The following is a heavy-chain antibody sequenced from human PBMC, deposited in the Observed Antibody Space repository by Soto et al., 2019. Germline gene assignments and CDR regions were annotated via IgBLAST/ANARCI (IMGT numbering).Heavy chain of an antibody. CDR2: IYATGTT. D-gene: IGHD1-1*01. CDR3: VRDGTKTLRDWFDP. CDR1: GASISGFY. J-gene: IGHJ5*02. V-gene: IGHV4-4*07. Sequence: SETLSLTCTVSGASISGFYWSWIRKSAGKGLEWLGRIYATGTTDYNPSLKSRVMMSVDTSKKQFSLKLRSVTAADTAVYYCVRDGTKTLRDWFDPWGQGISVTVSS.